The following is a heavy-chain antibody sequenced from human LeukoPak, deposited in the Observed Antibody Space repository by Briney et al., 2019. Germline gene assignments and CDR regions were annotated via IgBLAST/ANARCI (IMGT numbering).Heavy chain of an antibody. D-gene: IGHD3-10*01. V-gene: IGHV1-2*02. CDR3: ARVWHYYGSGSYCLDY. Sequence: ASVNVSCKASGYTFTFYYMHWVRLAPGQGLGLMGWINPNSGGTNYSHKFQGRVTMTRDTSISTAYMDLSRLRSDDTAVYYCARVWHYYGSGSYCLDYWGQGTLVTVSS. CDR2: INPNSGGT. J-gene: IGHJ4*02. CDR1: GYTFTFYY.